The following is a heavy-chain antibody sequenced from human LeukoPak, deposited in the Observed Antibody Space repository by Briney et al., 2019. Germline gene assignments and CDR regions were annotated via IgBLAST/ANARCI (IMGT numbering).Heavy chain of an antibody. CDR2: ISYDGSNK. V-gene: IGHV3-30-3*01. CDR1: GFTFSSYT. Sequence: GRSPRHSCAASGFTFSSYTMHWVRQAPGKGLEWVAVISYDGSNKYYADSVKGRFTISRDNSKNTLYLQMNSLRAEDTAVYYCAKDPRYYDILTGYYFGTPYWGQGTLVTVSS. D-gene: IGHD3-9*01. CDR3: AKDPRYYDILTGYYFGTPY. J-gene: IGHJ4*02.